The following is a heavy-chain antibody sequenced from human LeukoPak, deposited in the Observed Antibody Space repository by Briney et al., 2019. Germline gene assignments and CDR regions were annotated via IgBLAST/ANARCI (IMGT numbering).Heavy chain of an antibody. Sequence: ASETLSLTCTVSGSSINTPYYWAWIRQPPGEGLEWIGRIYTSGSTNYNPSLKSRVTMSVDTSKNQFSLKLSSVTAADTAVYYCARDLVGYSYGIFDYWGQGTLVTVSS. CDR1: GSSINTPYY. CDR2: IYTSGST. V-gene: IGHV4-4*07. J-gene: IGHJ4*02. D-gene: IGHD5-18*01. CDR3: ARDLVGYSYGIFDY.